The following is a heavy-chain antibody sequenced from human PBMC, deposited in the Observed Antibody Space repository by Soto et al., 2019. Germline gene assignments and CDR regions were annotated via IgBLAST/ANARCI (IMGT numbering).Heavy chain of an antibody. J-gene: IGHJ4*02. D-gene: IGHD6-6*01. CDR3: ARAGGFQSYLAARGGYFDY. V-gene: IGHV4-4*07. Sequence: TSETLSLTCTVSGGSISSYYLSWIRQPAGKGLEWIGRIYTSGSTNYNPSLKSRVTMSVDTSKNQFSLKLSSVTAADTAVYYCARAGGFQSYLAARGGYFDYWGQGTRVTVPS. CDR2: IYTSGST. CDR1: GGSISSYY.